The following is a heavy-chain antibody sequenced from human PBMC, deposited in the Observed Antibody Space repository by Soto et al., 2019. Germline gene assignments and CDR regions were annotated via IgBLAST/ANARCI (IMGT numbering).Heavy chain of an antibody. CDR2: ISAYNGNT. D-gene: IGHD3-3*01. CDR1: GYTFTSYG. J-gene: IGHJ4*02. Sequence: ASVKVSCKASGYTFTSYGISWVRQAPGQGLEWMGWISAYNGNTNYAQKLQGRVTMTTDTSTSTAYMELRSLRSDDTAVYYCARHSRASPYYDFWSGSYTANYFDYWGQGTMVTVSS. V-gene: IGHV1-18*04. CDR3: ARHSRASPYYDFWSGSYTANYFDY.